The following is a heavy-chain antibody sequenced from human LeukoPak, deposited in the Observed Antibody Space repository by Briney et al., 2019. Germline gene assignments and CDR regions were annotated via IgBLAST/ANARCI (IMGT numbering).Heavy chain of an antibody. CDR3: ARDYYYGSGSYYNDLYYYYYYGMDV. V-gene: IGHV1-18*01. CDR1: GYTFTSYG. Sequence: ASVKVSCKASGYTFTSYGISWVRQAPGQGLEWMGWISAYNANTNYAQKLQGRVTMTTDTSTSTAYMELRSLRSDDTAVYYCARDYYYGSGSYYNDLYYYYYYGMDVWGQGTTVTVSS. CDR2: ISAYNANT. D-gene: IGHD3-10*01. J-gene: IGHJ6*02.